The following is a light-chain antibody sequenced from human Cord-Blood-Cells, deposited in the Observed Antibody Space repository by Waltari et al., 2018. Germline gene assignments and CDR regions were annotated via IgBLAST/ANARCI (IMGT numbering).Light chain of an antibody. CDR1: QSVSSSY. Sequence: ESVLTQSHGTLSLSPRERATLSCRASQSVSSSYLAWYQQKPGQAPRLPIYGASSRATGIPDRFSGSGSGTDFTLTISRLEPEDFAVYYCQQYGSSLYSFGQGTKLEIK. CDR3: QQYGSSLYS. J-gene: IGKJ2*03. CDR2: GAS. V-gene: IGKV3-20*01.